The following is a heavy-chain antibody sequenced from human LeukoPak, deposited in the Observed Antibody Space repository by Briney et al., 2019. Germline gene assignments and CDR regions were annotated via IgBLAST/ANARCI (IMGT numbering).Heavy chain of an antibody. CDR1: GFTFSSYA. CDR2: ISGSGGST. J-gene: IGHJ4*02. V-gene: IGHV3-23*01. Sequence: GGSLRLSCAASGFTFSSYAMSWVRQAPGKGLEWVSAISGSGGSTYYADSVKGRFTISRDNPKNTLYLQMNSLRAEDTAVYYCAKGPGPYGDYYFDYWGQGTLVTVSS. D-gene: IGHD4-17*01. CDR3: AKGPGPYGDYYFDY.